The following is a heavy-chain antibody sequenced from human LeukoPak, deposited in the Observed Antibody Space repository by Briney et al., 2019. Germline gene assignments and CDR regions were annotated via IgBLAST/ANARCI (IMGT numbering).Heavy chain of an antibody. CDR3: ARGQLYYDFWSGYFEKVNWFDP. D-gene: IGHD3-3*01. V-gene: IGHV4-34*01. J-gene: IGHJ5*02. CDR2: INHSGST. CDR1: GGSFSGYY. Sequence: SETLSLTCAVYGGSFSGYYWSWIRQPPGKGLEWIGEINHSGSTNYNPSLKSRVTISVDTSKNQFSLKLSSVTAADTAVYYCARGQLYYDFWSGYFEKVNWFDPWGRGTLVTVSS.